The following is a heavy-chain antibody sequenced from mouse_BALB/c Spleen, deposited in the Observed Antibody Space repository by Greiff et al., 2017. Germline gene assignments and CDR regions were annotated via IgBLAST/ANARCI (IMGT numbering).Heavy chain of an antibody. CDR1: GFTFSSYG. CDR3: ARHWWYYYLYAMDY. CDR2: ISSGGSYT. D-gene: IGHD1-1*02. V-gene: IGHV5-6*02. Sequence: DVKLVESGGDLVKPGGSLKLSCAASGFTFSSYGMSWVRQTPDKRLEWVATISSGGSYTYYPDSVKGRFTISRDNAKNTLYLQMSSLKSEDTAMYYCARHWWYYYLYAMDYWGQGTSVTVSS. J-gene: IGHJ4*01.